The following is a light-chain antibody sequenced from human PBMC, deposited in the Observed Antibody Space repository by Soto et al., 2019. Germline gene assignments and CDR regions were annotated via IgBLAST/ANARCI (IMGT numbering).Light chain of an antibody. CDR3: VLYMGSGIWV. CDR2: STN. V-gene: IGLV8-61*01. J-gene: IGLJ3*02. CDR1: SGSVSTTYY. Sequence: QAVGTQEPSFSVSPGRTVTLTCGLSSGSVSTTYYPSWYQQTPGQPPRTLIYSTNTRSSGVPDRFSGSILGNKAALTITGAQADDESDYYCVLYMGSGIWVFGGGTKVTVL.